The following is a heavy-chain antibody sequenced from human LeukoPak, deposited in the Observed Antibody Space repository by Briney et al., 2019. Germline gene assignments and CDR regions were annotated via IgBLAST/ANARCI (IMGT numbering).Heavy chain of an antibody. Sequence: LSGGSLRLSCAAPGFTFSSYAMSWVRQAPGKGLEWVSAISGSGGSTYYADSVKGRFTISRDNSKNTLYLQMNSLRAEDTAVYYCAMLGITMIVVNYWGQGTLVTVSS. CDR2: ISGSGGST. V-gene: IGHV3-23*01. J-gene: IGHJ4*02. D-gene: IGHD3-22*01. CDR1: GFTFSSYA. CDR3: AMLGITMIVVNY.